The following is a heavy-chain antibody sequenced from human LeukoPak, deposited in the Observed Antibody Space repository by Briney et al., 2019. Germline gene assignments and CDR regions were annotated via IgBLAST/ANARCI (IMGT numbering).Heavy chain of an antibody. CDR3: ARGGVPYSFDF. D-gene: IGHD1-1*01. CDR2: INGDGSTT. J-gene: IGHJ4*02. CDR1: GLIFSNYY. V-gene: IGHV3-74*01. Sequence: PGGSLRLSCEPSGLIFSNYYMHWVRQAPGKGLVWVSHINGDGSTTGYADSVKGRFTISRDNAKNTLFLQMNSLRADDSAVYYCARGGVPYSFDFWGQGTLVTVSS.